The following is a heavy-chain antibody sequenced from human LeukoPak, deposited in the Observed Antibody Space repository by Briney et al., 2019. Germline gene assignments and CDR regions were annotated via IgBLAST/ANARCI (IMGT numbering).Heavy chain of an antibody. CDR3: ARGFQGRYDFWSGYRRSYWYFDL. Sequence: PGGSLRLSCAASGFTFSSYWMHWVRQAPGKGLVWVSRINSDGSSTSYADSVKGRFTISRDNAKNSLYLQMNSLRAEDTAVYYCARGFQGRYDFWSGYRRSYWYFDLWGRGTLVTVSS. V-gene: IGHV3-74*01. D-gene: IGHD3-3*01. J-gene: IGHJ2*01. CDR1: GFTFSSYW. CDR2: INSDGSST.